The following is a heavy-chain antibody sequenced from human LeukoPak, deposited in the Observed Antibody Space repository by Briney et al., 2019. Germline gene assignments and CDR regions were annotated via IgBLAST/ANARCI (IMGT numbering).Heavy chain of an antibody. V-gene: IGHV3-23*01. CDR1: GFTFSSYA. CDR3: AKDVAPDSGWDLDY. J-gene: IGHJ4*02. D-gene: IGHD6-19*01. CDR2: ISGSGGST. Sequence: GGSLRLSCAASGFTFSSYAMSWVRQAPGKGPEWVSAISGSGGSTYYADSVKGRFTISRDNSKNTLYLQMNSLRVEDTAVYYCAKDVAPDSGWDLDYWGQGTLVTVSS.